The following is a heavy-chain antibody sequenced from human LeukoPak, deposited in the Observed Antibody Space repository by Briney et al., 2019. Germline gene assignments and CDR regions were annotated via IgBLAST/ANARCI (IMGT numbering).Heavy chain of an antibody. D-gene: IGHD4-17*01. J-gene: IGHJ4*02. V-gene: IGHV1-69*01. CDR2: IIPIFGTA. CDR3: ARGGDYGDYERYLPLGAR. Sequence: GASVKVSCKASGGTFSSYAISWVRQAPGQGLEWMGGIIPIFGTANYAQKFQGRVTITADESTSTAYMELSSLRSEDTAVYYCARGGDYGDYERYLPLGARWGQGTLVTVSS. CDR1: GGTFSSYA.